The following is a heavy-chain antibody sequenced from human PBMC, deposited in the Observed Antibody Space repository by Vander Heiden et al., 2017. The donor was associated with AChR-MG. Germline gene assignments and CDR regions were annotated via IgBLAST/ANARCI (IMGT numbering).Heavy chain of an antibody. CDR1: GFTFSSYG. Sequence: QVQLVESGGGVVQPGRSLRLSCAASGFTFSSYGLHWVRQAPGKGLEWVAVIWYDGSNKYYADSVKGRFTISRDNSKNTLYLQMNSLRAEDTAVYYCARARGVLRYFDHVNNWFDPWGQGTLVTVSS. J-gene: IGHJ5*02. CDR2: IWYDGSNK. D-gene: IGHD3-9*01. CDR3: ARARGVLRYFDHVNNWFDP. V-gene: IGHV3-33*01.